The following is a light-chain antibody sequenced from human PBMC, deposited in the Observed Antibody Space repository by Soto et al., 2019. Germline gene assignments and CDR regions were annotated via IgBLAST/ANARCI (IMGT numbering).Light chain of an antibody. CDR2: KAS. CDR1: QSISTW. CDR3: QQYNSYRA. V-gene: IGKV1-5*03. Sequence: DLKMTQSPSTLSASVGDRVTITCRASQSISTWLAWHQQKPGKAPKLLISKASSLESGVPSRFSGSGSGTEFTLTISSLQPDDSATYYCQQYNSYRAFGQGTKVDIK. J-gene: IGKJ1*01.